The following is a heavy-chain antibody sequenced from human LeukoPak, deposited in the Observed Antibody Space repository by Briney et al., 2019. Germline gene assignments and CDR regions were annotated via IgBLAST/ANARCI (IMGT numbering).Heavy chain of an antibody. CDR1: GFTLSTYS. D-gene: IGHD3-16*01. J-gene: IGHJ4*02. CDR3: AKDLSSGGRYD. CDR2: MTNSRSY. V-gene: IGHV3-21*01. Sequence: GGSLRLSCTVSGFTLSTYSLNWVRRAPGKGLEWVSLMTNSRSYYADSVKGRFTISRDNSKNTLYLQMNSLRPEDTAVYYCAKDLSSGGRYDWGQGTLVTVSS.